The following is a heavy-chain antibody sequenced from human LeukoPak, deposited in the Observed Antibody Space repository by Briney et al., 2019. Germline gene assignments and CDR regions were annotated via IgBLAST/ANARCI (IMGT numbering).Heavy chain of an antibody. CDR1: GFTFSSYG. CDR3: ARHTGVARGLDYFDY. D-gene: IGHD2-8*02. V-gene: IGHV4-39*01. CDR2: IYYSGST. Sequence: GSLRLSCAVSGFTFSSYGMHWIRQPPGKGLEWIGSIYYSGSTYYNPSLKSRVTISVDTSKNQFSLKLSSVTAADTAVYYCARHTGVARGLDYFDYWGQGTLVTVSS. J-gene: IGHJ4*02.